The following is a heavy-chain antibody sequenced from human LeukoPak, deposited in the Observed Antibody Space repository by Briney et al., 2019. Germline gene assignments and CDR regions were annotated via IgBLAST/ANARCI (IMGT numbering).Heavy chain of an antibody. CDR2: IWYDGSDK. J-gene: IGHJ6*02. V-gene: IGHV3-33*01. Sequence: TGGPLRFSCAAPGFTFSFSTYGMHWVRQAPGKGLEWVAIIWYDGSDKYYADSVKGRFTISRDNSKHALYLQMNSLRAEDTAVYYCARVSCTGGSCKPYSYYDMDVWGQGTTVTVSS. D-gene: IGHD2-15*01. CDR3: ARVSCTGGSCKPYSYYDMDV. CDR1: GFTFSFSTYG.